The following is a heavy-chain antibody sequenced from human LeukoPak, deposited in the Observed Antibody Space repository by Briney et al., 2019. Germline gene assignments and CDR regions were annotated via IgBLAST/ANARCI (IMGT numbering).Heavy chain of an antibody. CDR3: ARGTIIAH. D-gene: IGHD2-21*01. CDR1: GFTFSNYW. J-gene: IGHJ4*02. Sequence: GGSLRLSCVASGFTFSNYWMHWVRQVPGKGLVWVSRINTDRSITNYADSVKGRFTISRDNAKNTVYLQMNSLRAEDTAVYYCARGTIIAHWGQGTLVTVSS. V-gene: IGHV3-74*01. CDR2: INTDRSIT.